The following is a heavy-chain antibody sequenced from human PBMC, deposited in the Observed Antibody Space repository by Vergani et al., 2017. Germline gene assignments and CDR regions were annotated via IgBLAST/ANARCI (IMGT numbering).Heavy chain of an antibody. J-gene: IGHJ6*02. CDR1: GYSFTSYW. D-gene: IGHD2-15*01. CDR2: IYPGDSDT. CDR3: ARQGCSGGSCWYYGMDV. V-gene: IGHV5-51*01. Sequence: EVQLVQSGAEVKKPGESLKISCKGSGYSFTSYWIGWVRQLPGKGLEWMGIIYPGDSDTRYSPSFQGQVTISADKSISTAYLQWSSLKAPDTAMYYCARQGCSGGSCWYYGMDVWGQGTTVTVSS.